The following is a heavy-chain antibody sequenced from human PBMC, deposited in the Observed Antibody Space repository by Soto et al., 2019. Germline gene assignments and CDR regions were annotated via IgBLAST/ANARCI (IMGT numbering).Heavy chain of an antibody. D-gene: IGHD3-16*01. J-gene: IGHJ5*02. Sequence: PSETLSLTCTVSGGSISSYYWSWIRQPPGKGLEWIGYIYYSGSTNYNPSLKSRVTISVDTSKNQFSLKLSSVTAADTAVYYCARRPFGGATHWFDPWGQGTLVTVSS. CDR3: ARRPFGGATHWFDP. CDR1: GGSISSYY. CDR2: IYYSGST. V-gene: IGHV4-59*08.